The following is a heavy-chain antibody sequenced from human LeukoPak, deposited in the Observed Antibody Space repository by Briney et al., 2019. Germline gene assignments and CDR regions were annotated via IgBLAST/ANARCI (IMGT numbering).Heavy chain of an antibody. CDR3: ARSTYSSSSYYFDY. J-gene: IGHJ4*02. V-gene: IGHV3-33*01. CDR1: GFTFSNYG. Sequence: GGSLRLSCAASGFTFSNYGIHWVRQAPGKGLEWVAVIWSDGINKYYVDSVKGRFTISRDNSKNTLYLQMNSLRADDTALYYCARSTYSSSSYYFDYWGQGSLVTVCS. D-gene: IGHD6-13*01. CDR2: IWSDGINK.